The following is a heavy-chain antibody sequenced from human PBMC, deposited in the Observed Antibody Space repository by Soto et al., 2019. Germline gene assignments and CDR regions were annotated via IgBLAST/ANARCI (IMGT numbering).Heavy chain of an antibody. CDR3: ARGLTQWPSSFDP. Sequence: ASVKVSCKASGYTFTSYGISWVRQAPGQGLEWMGWISPYNGNTNYAQKFQGRVTMTRNTSISTAYMELSSLRSEDTAVYYCARGLTQWPSSFDPWGQGTLVTVSS. D-gene: IGHD6-19*01. CDR1: GYTFTSYG. V-gene: IGHV1-18*01. CDR2: ISPYNGNT. J-gene: IGHJ5*02.